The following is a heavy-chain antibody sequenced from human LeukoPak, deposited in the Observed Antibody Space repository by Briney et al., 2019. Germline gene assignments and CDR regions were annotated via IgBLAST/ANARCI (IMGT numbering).Heavy chain of an antibody. D-gene: IGHD6-19*01. CDR1: GYSFTSSY. CDR2: ISAYNGNT. V-gene: IGHV1-18*04. Sequence: GASVKVSCKASGYSFTSSYIHWVRQAPGQGLEWMGWISAYNGNTNYAQKLQGRVTMTTDTSTSTAYMELRSLRSDDTAVYYCARDEVAVASDYYYGMDVWGQGTTVTVSS. J-gene: IGHJ6*02. CDR3: ARDEVAVASDYYYGMDV.